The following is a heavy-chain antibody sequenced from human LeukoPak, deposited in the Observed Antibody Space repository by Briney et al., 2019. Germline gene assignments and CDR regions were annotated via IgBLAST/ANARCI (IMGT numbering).Heavy chain of an antibody. CDR1: GYTFTSYD. J-gene: IGHJ3*02. CDR3: ARWAQDGVFDI. Sequence: ASVKVSCKASGYTFTSYDINWVRQATGQGLEWMGWMNPNSGNTGYAQKFQGRVTITRNTSISTAYMELSSLRSGDTAVYYCARWAQDGVFDIWGQGTMVTVSS. CDR2: MNPNSGNT. D-gene: IGHD2-15*01. V-gene: IGHV1-8*03.